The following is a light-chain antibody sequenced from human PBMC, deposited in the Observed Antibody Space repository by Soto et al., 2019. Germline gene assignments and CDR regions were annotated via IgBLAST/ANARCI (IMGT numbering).Light chain of an antibody. CDR2: DAS. V-gene: IGKV3D-20*01. CDR3: QQYNNWPPIT. CDR1: QSVSSSY. Sequence: EIVLTQSPGTLSLSPGERATLSCGAIQSVSSSYLAWYQQKPGLAPRLLIYDASSRATGIPDRFSGSGSGTEFTLTISSLQSEDFAVYFCQQYNNWPPITFGQGTRLEIK. J-gene: IGKJ5*01.